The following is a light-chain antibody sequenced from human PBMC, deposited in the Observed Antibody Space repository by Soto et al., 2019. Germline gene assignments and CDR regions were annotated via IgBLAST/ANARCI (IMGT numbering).Light chain of an antibody. Sequence: QSVVTQPPSASGTPGQRVTISCSGSSSNIGSNFVYWYQQFPGRAPKLLIYRNNQRPSGVPDRFSGSKSDTSASLAISGLRTEDEASYYCAAWDDSLSGQWVFGGGTKLTVL. V-gene: IGLV1-47*01. CDR3: AAWDDSLSGQWV. J-gene: IGLJ3*02. CDR2: RNN. CDR1: SSNIGSNF.